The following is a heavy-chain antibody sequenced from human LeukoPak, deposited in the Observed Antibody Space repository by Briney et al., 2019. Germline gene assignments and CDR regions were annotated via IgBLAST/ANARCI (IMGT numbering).Heavy chain of an antibody. D-gene: IGHD3-22*01. CDR1: GGSIGSSNYD. CDR2: FYYSGSF. J-gene: IGHJ5*02. Sequence: SETLSLTCTVSGGSIGSSNYDWGWIRQPPGKGLEWIGSFYYSGSFYYNPSLRSRVTISIDTSNNQFSLKVTSVTAADTAVYYCARGRNYYDSSGYSYNWFDPWGQGTLVTVSS. V-gene: IGHV4-39*07. CDR3: ARGRNYYDSSGYSYNWFDP.